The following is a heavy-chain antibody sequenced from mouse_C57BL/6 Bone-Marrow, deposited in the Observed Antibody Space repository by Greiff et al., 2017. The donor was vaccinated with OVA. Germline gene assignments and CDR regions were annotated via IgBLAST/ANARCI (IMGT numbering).Heavy chain of an antibody. CDR2: ISSGGDYT. CDR1: GFTFSSYA. V-gene: IGHV5-9-1*02. Sequence: EVKLEESGEGLVKPGGSLKLSCAASGFTFSSYAMPWVRQTPEKRLEWVAYISSGGDYTYYADTVKGRFTISRDNARNTLYLQLSSLKSEDDAVYYYTRGGRFAYWGQGTLVTVSA. CDR3: TRGGRFAY. J-gene: IGHJ3*01.